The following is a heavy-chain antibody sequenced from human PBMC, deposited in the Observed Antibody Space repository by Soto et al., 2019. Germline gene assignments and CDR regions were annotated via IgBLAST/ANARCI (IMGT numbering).Heavy chain of an antibody. V-gene: IGHV4-39*01. D-gene: IGHD6-13*01. Sequence: SETLSLTCTVSGGSISSSSYYWGWIRQPPGKGLEWIGSIYYSGSTYYDPSLKSRVTISVDTSKNQFSLKLSSVTAADTAVYYCARGNINSWFFDYWGQGTLVNVS. CDR1: GGSISSSSYY. CDR2: IYYSGST. J-gene: IGHJ4*02. CDR3: ARGNINSWFFDY.